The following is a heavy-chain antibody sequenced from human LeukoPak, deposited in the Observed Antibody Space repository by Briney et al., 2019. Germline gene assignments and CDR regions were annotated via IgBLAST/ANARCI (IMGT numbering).Heavy chain of an antibody. CDR3: ARLYSGNYKYYFDY. J-gene: IGHJ4*02. CDR1: GGSISTYY. CDR2: IYTSGST. V-gene: IGHV4-4*09. Sequence: PSETLSLTCTVSGGSISTYYWSWIRQPPGKGLEWIGYIYTSGSTNYNPSLKSRVTISVDTSKNQFSLKLTSVTAADTAVYFCARLYSGNYKYYFDYWGQGTLVTVSS. D-gene: IGHD1-26*01.